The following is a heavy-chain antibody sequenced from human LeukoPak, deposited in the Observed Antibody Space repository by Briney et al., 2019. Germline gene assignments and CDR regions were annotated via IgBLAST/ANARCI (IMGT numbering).Heavy chain of an antibody. CDR1: GFTFNTYA. CDR2: MRSDGSDI. J-gene: IGHJ4*02. D-gene: IGHD4-11*01. V-gene: IGHV3-33*01. Sequence: PGGSLRLSCAASGFTFNTYAMHWVRQAPGKGLEWVAVMRSDGSDIYYGDSVRGRFTISRDNSKNTLYLQMNSLRAEDTAVYYCARDDYNRHWGQGTLVTVSS. CDR3: ARDDYNRH.